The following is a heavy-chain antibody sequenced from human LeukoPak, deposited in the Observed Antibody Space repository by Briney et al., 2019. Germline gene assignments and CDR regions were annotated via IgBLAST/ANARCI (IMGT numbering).Heavy chain of an antibody. Sequence: ASVKVSCKACGYTLTGYYMHWVRQAPGQGLEWMGWINPNSCGTKYAQKFQGWVTMTRDTCISTAYMELSRLRSDDTAVYYCARNGPEPVRGVIGYYYYGMDVWGKGTTVTVSS. CDR1: GYTLTGYY. D-gene: IGHD3-10*01. J-gene: IGHJ6*04. V-gene: IGHV1-2*04. CDR3: ARNGPEPVRGVIGYYYYGMDV. CDR2: INPNSCGT.